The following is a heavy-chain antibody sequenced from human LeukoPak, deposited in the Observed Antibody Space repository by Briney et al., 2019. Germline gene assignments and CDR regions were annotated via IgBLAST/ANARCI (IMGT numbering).Heavy chain of an antibody. Sequence: GASVKVSFKASGYTFTSYGISWVRQAPGQGLEWLGWISGYNGNTNYAQKFQGRVTMTTDTPTSTAYMDLRSLKSDDTAVYYCAVHDFYSGGYHFDYWGQGTLVTVSS. CDR1: GYTFTSYG. CDR2: ISGYNGNT. J-gene: IGHJ4*02. D-gene: IGHD3-3*01. V-gene: IGHV1-18*01. CDR3: AVHDFYSGGYHFDY.